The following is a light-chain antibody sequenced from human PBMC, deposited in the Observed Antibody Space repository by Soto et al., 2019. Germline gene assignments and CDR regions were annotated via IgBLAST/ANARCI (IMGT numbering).Light chain of an antibody. CDR3: LRYGSSPPYT. J-gene: IGKJ2*01. CDR2: GSS. Sequence: EVVLTQSPGTLSLSPGERATLSCRASQSVSNNYFAWYQQKPGQAPRLLIFGSSDRATGIPDRFSGSGSGTDFTLPISRLEPEDFAVYSCLRYGSSPPYTFGQGTKLEIK. V-gene: IGKV3-20*01. CDR1: QSVSNNY.